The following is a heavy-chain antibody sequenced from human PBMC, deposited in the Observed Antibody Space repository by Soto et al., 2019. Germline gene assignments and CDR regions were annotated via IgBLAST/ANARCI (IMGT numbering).Heavy chain of an antibody. J-gene: IGHJ5*02. D-gene: IGHD3-22*01. CDR1: GFSLSTSGVG. CDR2: IYWNDDK. CDR3: AHSLIGYYYDSSGSNWFDP. V-gene: IGHV2-5*01. Sequence: SGPTLVNPTQTLTLTCTFSGFSLSTSGVGVGWIRQPPGKALEWLALIYWNDDKRYSPSLKSRLTITKDTSKNQVVLTMTNMDPVDTATYYCAHSLIGYYYDSSGSNWFDPWGQGTLVTVSS.